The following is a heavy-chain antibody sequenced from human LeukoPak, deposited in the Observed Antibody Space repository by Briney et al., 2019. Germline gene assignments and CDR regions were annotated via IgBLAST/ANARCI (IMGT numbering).Heavy chain of an antibody. CDR2: ISYSGST. D-gene: IGHD6-6*01. Sequence: SQTLSLTCTVSGGSISSYYWSWIRQPPGKGLEWIGYISYSGSTNYNPSLKSLVTMSVDTSTNQFSLKLSSVTASDTAVYYCARASSSSGRHFDYWGEGTLVTVSS. J-gene: IGHJ4*02. V-gene: IGHV4-59*08. CDR3: ARASSSSGRHFDY. CDR1: GGSISSYY.